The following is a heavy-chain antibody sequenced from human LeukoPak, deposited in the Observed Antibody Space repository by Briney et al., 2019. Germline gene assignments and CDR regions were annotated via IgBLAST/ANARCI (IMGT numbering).Heavy chain of an antibody. Sequence: GGSLRLSCAASGFTFSSYWMSWVRQAPGKGLEWAANIKPDGSEKSYVDSVKGRFTISRDNAKNSLFLQLNSLRAEDTAVYYCARVERRAFDIWGQGTMVTVSS. CDR1: GFTFSSYW. J-gene: IGHJ3*02. V-gene: IGHV3-7*04. CDR2: IKPDGSEK. CDR3: ARVERRAFDI.